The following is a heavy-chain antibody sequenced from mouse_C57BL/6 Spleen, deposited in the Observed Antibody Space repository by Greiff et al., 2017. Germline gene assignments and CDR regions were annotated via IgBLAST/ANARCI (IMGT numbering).Heavy chain of an antibody. CDR1: GFNIKDYY. Sequence: VQLQQSGAELVRPGASVKLSCTASGFNIKDYYMHWVKQRPEQGLEWIGWIDPENGDTEYASKFQGKATITADTSSNTAYLQLSSLTSEDTAVYYCTLLLRRGYAMDYWGQGTSVTVSS. CDR3: TLLLRRGYAMDY. J-gene: IGHJ4*01. D-gene: IGHD1-1*01. V-gene: IGHV14-4*01. CDR2: IDPENGDT.